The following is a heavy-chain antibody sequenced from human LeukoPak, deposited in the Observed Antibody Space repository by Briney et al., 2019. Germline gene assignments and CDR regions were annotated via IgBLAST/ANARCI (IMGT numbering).Heavy chain of an antibody. J-gene: IGHJ4*02. CDR3: ARLPHASAGTGPDGC. CDR1: GFTFSSYW. V-gene: IGHV3-7*01. Sequence: GGSLRLSCAASGFTFSSYWMSWVRQAPGKGLEWVGNIKQDGSEKNYVDSVKGRFNISSDNAKNSLYLQMNSLRAEDTAVYFCARLPHASAGTGPDGCWGQGTLVTASS. D-gene: IGHD6-19*01. CDR2: IKQDGSEK.